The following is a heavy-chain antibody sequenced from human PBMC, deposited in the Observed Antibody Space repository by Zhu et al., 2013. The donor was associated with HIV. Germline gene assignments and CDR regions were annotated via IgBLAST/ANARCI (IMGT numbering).Heavy chain of an antibody. V-gene: IGHV1-2*04. CDR2: INPNSGGT. D-gene: IGHD3-22*01. Sequence: QVQLVQSGAEVKKPGASVKVSCKASGYTFTGYYMHWVRQAPGQGLEWMGWINPNSGGTNYAQKFQGWVTMTRDTSISTAYMELSRLRSDDTAVYYCARVVSFGSSGYYLGVWGQGTLVTVSS. CDR1: GYTFTGYY. J-gene: IGHJ4*02. CDR3: ARVVSFGSSGYYLGV.